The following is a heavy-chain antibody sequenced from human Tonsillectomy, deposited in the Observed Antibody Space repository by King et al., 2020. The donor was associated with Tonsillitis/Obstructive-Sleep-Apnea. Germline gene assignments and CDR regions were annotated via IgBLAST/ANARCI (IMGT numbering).Heavy chain of an antibody. CDR2: IKSKTDGGTT. CDR3: TTETGIMITFGGVIAPRIFDY. V-gene: IGHV3-15*01. CDR1: GFTFSNAW. Sequence: VQLVESGGGLVKPGGSLRLSCAASGFTFSNAWMTWIRQAPGKGLEWVGRIKSKTDGGTTDYAAPVKGRFTISRDDSKNMLYLQMNSLKTEDTAVYYCTTETGIMITFGGVIAPRIFDYWGQGTLVTVSS. J-gene: IGHJ4*02. D-gene: IGHD3-16*02.